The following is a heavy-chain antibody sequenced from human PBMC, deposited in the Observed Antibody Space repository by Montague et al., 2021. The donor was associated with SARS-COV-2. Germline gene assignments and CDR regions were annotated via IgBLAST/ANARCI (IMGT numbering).Heavy chain of an antibody. V-gene: IGHV4-34*01. Sequence: SETLSLTCTVDRGSFSGYCWTWIRQPPGQGLEWIGEINHSGSVNXXPSLNSRGTISVDTSKNHFSLKLRSVTAADTAMYYCARGCCRRTTCRRSFDYWGQGTLVAVSS. CDR2: INHSGSV. CDR1: RGSFSGYC. J-gene: IGHJ4*02. CDR3: ARGCCRRTTCRRSFDY. D-gene: IGHD1-1*01.